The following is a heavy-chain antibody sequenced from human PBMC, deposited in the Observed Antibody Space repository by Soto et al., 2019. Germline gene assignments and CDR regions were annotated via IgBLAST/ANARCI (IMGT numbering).Heavy chain of an antibody. D-gene: IGHD4-17*01. CDR2: IIPVFGTA. J-gene: IGHJ6*02. V-gene: IGHV1-69*12. Sequence: QVQLVQSGAEVKKPGSSVKVSCKASGGSLSNYGISWVLQAPGQGLEWMGGIIPVFGTANYAQKFQGRVTITADESTNIVYMDVTSLRSEDTAVYYCARGDATKIVVTTYYAMDVWGQGTTATVSS. CDR3: ARGDATKIVVTTYYAMDV. CDR1: GGSLSNYG.